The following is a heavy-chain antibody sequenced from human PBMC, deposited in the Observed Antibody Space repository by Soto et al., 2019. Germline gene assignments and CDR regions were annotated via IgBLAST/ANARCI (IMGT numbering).Heavy chain of an antibody. CDR2: IHSSGGT. V-gene: IGHV4-59*01. Sequence: QVQLQEPGPRLVKPSETLSLTCTVSGGSFNNNYWNWIRQPPGRGMEWIGYIHSSGGTRFNPSFNIRATMSVDTSSSQFSLNLHSVTAADTALYYCAREIPAAGHFDSWGQATLVTVSS. CDR1: GGSFNNNY. J-gene: IGHJ4*02. D-gene: IGHD6-13*01. CDR3: AREIPAAGHFDS.